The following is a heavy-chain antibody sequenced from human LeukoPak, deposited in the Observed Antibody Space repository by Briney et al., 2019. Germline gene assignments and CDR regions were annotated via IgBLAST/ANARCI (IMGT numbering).Heavy chain of an antibody. CDR3: ARLARYSSSPISPLYYYYYMDV. V-gene: IGHV1-46*01. J-gene: IGHJ6*03. Sequence: ASVKVSCKASGYTFTGYFMHWVRQAPGQGLEWMGWINPNSGGSTSYAQKFQGRVTMTRDMSTSTVYMELSSLRSEDTALYYCARLARYSSSPISPLYYYYYMDVWGKGTTVTVSS. CDR2: INPNSGGST. D-gene: IGHD6-6*01. CDR1: GYTFTGYF.